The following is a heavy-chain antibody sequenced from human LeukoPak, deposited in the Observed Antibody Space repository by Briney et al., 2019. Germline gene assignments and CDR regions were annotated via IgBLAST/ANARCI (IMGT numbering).Heavy chain of an antibody. J-gene: IGHJ4*02. CDR3: ASRAAAGDFDY. CDR2: INHSGST. Sequence: SETLSLTCAVYGGSFSGYYWSWIRQPPGKGLEWIGEINHSGSTNYNPSLKSRVTISVDTSKNQFSLKLSSVTAADTAVYYCASRAAAGDFDYWGQGALVTVSS. V-gene: IGHV4-34*01. D-gene: IGHD6-13*01. CDR1: GGSFSGYY.